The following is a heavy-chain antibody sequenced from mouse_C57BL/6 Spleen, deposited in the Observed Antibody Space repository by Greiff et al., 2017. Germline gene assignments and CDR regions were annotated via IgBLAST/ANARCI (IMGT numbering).Heavy chain of an antibody. D-gene: IGHD2-4*01. CDR1: GYTFTSYW. V-gene: IGHV1-64*01. CDR3: ASPPIYYDYDAPSWFAY. Sequence: QVQLQQPGAELVKPGASVQLSCKASGYTFTSYWMHWVKQRPGQGLEWLGMLNPNSGSPTYNEKFTSKVTLPVDKSSSTAYMQLSILTSEYSAVYYCASPPIYYDYDAPSWFAYWGQGTLVTVSA. J-gene: IGHJ3*01. CDR2: LNPNSGSP.